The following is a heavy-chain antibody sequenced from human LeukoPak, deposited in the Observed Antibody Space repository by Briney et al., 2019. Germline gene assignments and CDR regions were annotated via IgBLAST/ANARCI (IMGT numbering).Heavy chain of an antibody. V-gene: IGHV4-30-2*01. Sequence: ASETLSLTCTVSGGSISSGGYYWSWIRQLPGKGLEWIGYIYHSGSTYYNPSLKSRVTISVDKSKNQFSLKLSSVTAADTAVYYCARAVSSGDYMDVWGKGTTVTVSS. CDR1: GGSISSGGYY. J-gene: IGHJ6*03. CDR3: ARAVSSGDYMDV. D-gene: IGHD2-15*01. CDR2: IYHSGST.